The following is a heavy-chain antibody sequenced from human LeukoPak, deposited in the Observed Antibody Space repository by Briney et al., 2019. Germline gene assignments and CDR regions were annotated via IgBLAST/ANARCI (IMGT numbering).Heavy chain of an antibody. CDR2: IIPIFGTA. Sequence: ASVKVSCKASGYAFTSYAMNWVRQAPGQGLEWMGGIIPIFGTANYAQKFQGRVTITADKSTSTAYMELSSLRSEDTAVYYCARKYAGGYDSSRSPFDYWGQGTLVTVSS. D-gene: IGHD3-22*01. CDR3: ARKYAGGYDSSRSPFDY. V-gene: IGHV1-69*06. CDR1: GYAFTSYA. J-gene: IGHJ4*02.